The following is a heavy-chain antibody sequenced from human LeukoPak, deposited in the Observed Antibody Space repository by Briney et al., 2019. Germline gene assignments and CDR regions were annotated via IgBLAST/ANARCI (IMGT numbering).Heavy chain of an antibody. Sequence: GESLKISCKGSGYSFTSYWSGWVRQMPGKGLEWMGIIYPGDSDTRYSPSFQGQVTISADKSISTAYLQWSSLKASDTAMYYCASSGLYYYYGMDVWGQGTTVTVSS. V-gene: IGHV5-51*01. J-gene: IGHJ6*02. CDR1: GYSFTSYW. D-gene: IGHD3-10*01. CDR3: ASSGLYYYYGMDV. CDR2: IYPGDSDT.